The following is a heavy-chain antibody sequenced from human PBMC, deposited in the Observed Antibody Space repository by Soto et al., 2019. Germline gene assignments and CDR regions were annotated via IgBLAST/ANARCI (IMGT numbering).Heavy chain of an antibody. Sequence: PSQTLSLTCAISVDSVSSNSAAWNWIRQSPSRGLEWLGRTYYRSKWYNDYAVSVKSRITINPDTSKNQFSLQLNSVTPEDTAVYYCAREEYSSSARPPYYFDYWGQGTLVTVSS. J-gene: IGHJ4*02. V-gene: IGHV6-1*01. CDR1: VDSVSSNSAA. D-gene: IGHD6-6*01. CDR3: AREEYSSSARPPYYFDY. CDR2: TYYRSKWYN.